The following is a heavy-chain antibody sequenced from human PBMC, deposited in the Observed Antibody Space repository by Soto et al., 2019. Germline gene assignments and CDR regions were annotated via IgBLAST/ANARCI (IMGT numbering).Heavy chain of an antibody. J-gene: IGHJ4*02. D-gene: IGHD3-3*01. CDR2: TYYRSKWYN. Sequence: PSQTLSLTCAISGDSVSSNSAALNLIMQSPSRGLEWLGRTYYRSKWYNDYAVSVKSRITINPDTSKNQFSLQLNSVTPEDTAVYYCARGLRFLEWLHLSYYFDYWGQGTLVTVSS. CDR1: GDSVSSNSAA. CDR3: ARGLRFLEWLHLSYYFDY. V-gene: IGHV6-1*01.